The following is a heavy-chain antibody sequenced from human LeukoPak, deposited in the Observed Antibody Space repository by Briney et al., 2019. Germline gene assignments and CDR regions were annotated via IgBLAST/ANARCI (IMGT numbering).Heavy chain of an antibody. CDR3: ARHFQYQLLPWYFDL. Sequence: PSETLSLTCTVSGGSISSYYWGWIRQPPGKGLEWIGSIYYSGSTYYNPSLKSRVTISVDTSKNQFSLKLSSVTAADTAVYYCARHFQYQLLPWYFDLWGRGTLVTVSS. D-gene: IGHD2-2*01. CDR1: GGSISSYY. J-gene: IGHJ2*01. V-gene: IGHV4-39*01. CDR2: IYYSGST.